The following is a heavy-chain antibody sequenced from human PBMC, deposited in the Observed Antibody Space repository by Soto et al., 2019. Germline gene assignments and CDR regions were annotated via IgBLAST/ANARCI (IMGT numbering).Heavy chain of an antibody. V-gene: IGHV4-31*03. Sequence: QVQLQESGPGLVKPSQTLSLTCTVSGGSISSGGYYWSWIRQHPGKGLEWIGYIYYSGSTYYNPSLKSRVTISVKTSKNQFALKLSSVTAEDTAVYYFARVIRDSSGDYLDYWGQGTLVTGSS. CDR3: ARVIRDSSGDYLDY. J-gene: IGHJ4*02. CDR1: GGSISSGGYY. D-gene: IGHD3-22*01. CDR2: IYYSGST.